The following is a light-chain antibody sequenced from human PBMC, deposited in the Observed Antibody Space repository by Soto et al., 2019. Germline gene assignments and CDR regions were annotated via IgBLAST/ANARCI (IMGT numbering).Light chain of an antibody. J-gene: IGKJ1*01. CDR1: QSVSSY. V-gene: IGKV3-11*01. Sequence: EIVLTQSPATLSLSPGERATLSCRASQSVSSYLAWYQQKPGQAPRLLIYDASNRATGIPARFSCSGSGTDFTLTISSLESEDFAVYYCQQRSNWPPVTFGQGTKVEIK. CDR3: QQRSNWPPVT. CDR2: DAS.